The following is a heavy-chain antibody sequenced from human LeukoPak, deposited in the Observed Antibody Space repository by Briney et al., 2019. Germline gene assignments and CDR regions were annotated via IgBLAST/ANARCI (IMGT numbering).Heavy chain of an antibody. J-gene: IGHJ4*02. CDR2: FIPIFGTA. Sequence: ASVKVSCKASGGTFSSYAISWVRQAPGQGLEWMGRFIPIFGTANYAQKFQGRVTITTDESTSTAYMELSSLRSEDTAVYYCARAISSSWYEYYFDYWGQGTLVTVSS. CDR1: GGTFSSYA. CDR3: ARAISSSWYEYYFDY. V-gene: IGHV1-69*05. D-gene: IGHD6-13*01.